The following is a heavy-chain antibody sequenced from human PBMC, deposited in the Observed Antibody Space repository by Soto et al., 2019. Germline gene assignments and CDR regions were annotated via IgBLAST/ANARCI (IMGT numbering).Heavy chain of an antibody. Sequence: EVQLVESGGGLVQPGGSLRVSCAASGFLFSDHYMDWVRQAPGKGLEWVGRIRNRANYYTTEYAASVKGRFTITRDDSKNSVYLKMSSLKTEDTAVYFCARGGDPAYSTYGSGMDVWGQGTTVTVSS. CDR3: ARGGDPAYSTYGSGMDV. CDR2: IRNRANYYTT. V-gene: IGHV3-72*01. CDR1: GFLFSDHY. D-gene: IGHD4-4*01. J-gene: IGHJ6*02.